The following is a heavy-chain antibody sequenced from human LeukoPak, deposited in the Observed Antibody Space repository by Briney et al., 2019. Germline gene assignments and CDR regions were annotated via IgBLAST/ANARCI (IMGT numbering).Heavy chain of an antibody. V-gene: IGHV4-59*08. CDR3: ARHDREWEVLDY. D-gene: IGHD1-26*01. CDR1: GGSISSYY. J-gene: IGHJ4*02. Sequence: SGTLSLTCTVSGGSISSYYWSWIRQPPGKGLEWIGYIYYSGSTHYNPSLRSRVTTSVDTSKNHISLRLSSVTATDTAVYYCARHDREWEVLDYWGQGTLVTVSS. CDR2: IYYSGST.